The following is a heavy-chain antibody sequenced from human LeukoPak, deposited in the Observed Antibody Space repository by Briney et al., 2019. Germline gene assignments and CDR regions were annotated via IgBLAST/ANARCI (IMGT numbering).Heavy chain of an antibody. D-gene: IGHD6-19*01. Sequence: SEALSLTCVVSGGSISDTNYWSWVRQSPGKGLEWIGEIFHTGRTNYNPSLKSRVTISVDTSKNQFSLKLSSVTAADTAVYYCARDEFGYSSGWYGYFDYWGQGTLVTVSS. CDR2: IFHTGRT. CDR1: GGSISDTNY. J-gene: IGHJ4*02. CDR3: ARDEFGYSSGWYGYFDY. V-gene: IGHV4-4*02.